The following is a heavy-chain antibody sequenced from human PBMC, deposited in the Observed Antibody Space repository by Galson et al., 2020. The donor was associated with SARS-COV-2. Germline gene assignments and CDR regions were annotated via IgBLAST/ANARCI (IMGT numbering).Heavy chain of an antibody. V-gene: IGHV3-74*01. CDR1: GFTFSSYW. D-gene: IGHD7-27*01. CDR3: ARGDMGNDYFDY. CDR2: IYSEGSST. Sequence: ALHGESLKIPCAAPGFTFSSYWMHWVRQAPGKGLVWVSRIYSEGSSTSYADSVKGRFTISGDNAKNTLYLQMNSLRAEDTAVYYCARGDMGNDYFDYWGQGTLVTVSS. J-gene: IGHJ4*02.